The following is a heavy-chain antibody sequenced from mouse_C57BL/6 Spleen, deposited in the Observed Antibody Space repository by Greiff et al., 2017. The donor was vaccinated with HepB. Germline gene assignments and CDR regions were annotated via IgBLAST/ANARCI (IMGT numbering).Heavy chain of an antibody. D-gene: IGHD1-1*01. CDR2: INPSNGGP. J-gene: IGHJ2*01. V-gene: IGHV1-53*01. Sequence: QVQLQQSGTELVKPGASVKLSCKASGYTFTSYWMHWVKQRPGQGLEWIGNINPSNGGPNYNEQFKSKATLTVNKSSSTAYMQLSSLPSEDSAVYYCARGANPLLDYWGQGTTLTVSS. CDR3: ARGANPLLDY. CDR1: GYTFTSYW.